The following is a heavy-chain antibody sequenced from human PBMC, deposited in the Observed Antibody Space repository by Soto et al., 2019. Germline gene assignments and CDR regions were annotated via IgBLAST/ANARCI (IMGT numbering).Heavy chain of an antibody. D-gene: IGHD3-16*02. J-gene: IGHJ3*02. CDR3: ARDLRITFGGVIVFFAFDI. Sequence: LRLSCAASGFTFSSYSMNWVRQAPGKGLEWVSSISSSSSYIYYADSVKGRFTISRDNAKNSLYLQMNSLRAEDTAVYYCARDLRITFGGVIVFFAFDIWGQGTMVTVS. V-gene: IGHV3-21*01. CDR1: GFTFSSYS. CDR2: ISSSSSYI.